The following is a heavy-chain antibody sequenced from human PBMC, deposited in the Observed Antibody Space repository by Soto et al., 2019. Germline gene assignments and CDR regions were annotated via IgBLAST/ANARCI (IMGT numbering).Heavy chain of an antibody. J-gene: IGHJ5*02. V-gene: IGHV4-38-2*01. CDR2: IDHSGT. CDR1: GYPITSGYY. Sequence: EALSRTCAVSGYPITSGYYWGWIRQPPGKGLEWIGRIDHSGTYYSPCLKSGVTMSIDTSKNRFSLKLNYVTAADTAVYFCATKLIPSKPKGATNWLDPWGRGTMVAASS. D-gene: IGHD3-10*01. CDR3: ATKLIPSKPKGATNWLDP.